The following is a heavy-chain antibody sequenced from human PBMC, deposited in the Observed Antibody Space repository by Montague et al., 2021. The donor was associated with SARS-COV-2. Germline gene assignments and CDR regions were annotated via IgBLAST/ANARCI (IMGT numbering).Heavy chain of an antibody. Sequence: SETLSLTCTVSAGSISSHYWSWIRQPPGKALEWIGYVYYTGSTKYNPSLKSRVTISVDTSKNQFSLKLSSVTAADTAVYYCASGPFLRFLELPMGFYKPCWFDPWGQGTLVTVSS. CDR1: AGSISSHY. J-gene: IGHJ5*02. CDR2: VYYTGST. D-gene: IGHD3-3*01. CDR3: ASGPFLRFLELPMGFYKPCWFDP. V-gene: IGHV4-59*11.